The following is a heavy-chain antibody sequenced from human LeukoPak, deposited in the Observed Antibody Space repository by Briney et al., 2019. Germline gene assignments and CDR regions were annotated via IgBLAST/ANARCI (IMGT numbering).Heavy chain of an antibody. D-gene: IGHD1-26*01. CDR2: IIPIFGTA. J-gene: IGHJ4*02. Sequence: ASVKVSCKASGGTFSSYAIGWVRQAPGQGLEWMGGIIPIFGTANYAQKFQGRVTITADESTSTAYMELSSLRSEDTAVYYCATDYSGSYPPAYRLDYWGQGTLVTVSS. CDR3: ATDYSGSYPPAYRLDY. V-gene: IGHV1-69*13. CDR1: GGTFSSYA.